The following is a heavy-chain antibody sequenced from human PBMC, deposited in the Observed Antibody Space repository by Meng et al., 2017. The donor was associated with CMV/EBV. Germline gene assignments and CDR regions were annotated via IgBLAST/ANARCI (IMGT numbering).Heavy chain of an antibody. D-gene: IGHD3-3*01. Sequence: ASVKVSCNASGYTFTSYGISWVRQAPGQGLEWMGWISSYNGNTNYAQKLQGRVTMTTDTSTSTAYMELRSLRSDDTAVYYCARDFGQLRFLEWLSRTWFDPWGQGTLVTVSS. CDR2: ISSYNGNT. CDR3: ARDFGQLRFLEWLSRTWFDP. CDR1: GYTFTSYG. V-gene: IGHV1-18*01. J-gene: IGHJ5*02.